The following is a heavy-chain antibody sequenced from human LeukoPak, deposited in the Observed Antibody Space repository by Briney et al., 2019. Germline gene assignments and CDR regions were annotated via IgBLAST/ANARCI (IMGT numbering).Heavy chain of an antibody. J-gene: IGHJ3*02. V-gene: IGHV1-8*02. CDR1: GYSFTDYY. D-gene: IGHD6-13*01. Sequence: GASVTVSCKPSGYSFTDYYMHWVRQAPGQGLEGMGWMNPNSGNTGYAQKFQGRVTMTRNTSISTAYMELSSLRSEDTAVYYCARFGQLVELYAFDIWGQGTMVTVSS. CDR3: ARFGQLVELYAFDI. CDR2: MNPNSGNT.